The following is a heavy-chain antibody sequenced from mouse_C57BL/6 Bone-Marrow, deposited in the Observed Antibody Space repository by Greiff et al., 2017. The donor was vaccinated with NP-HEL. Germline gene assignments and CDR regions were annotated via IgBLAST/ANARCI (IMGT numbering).Heavy chain of an antibody. CDR3: ARNDYDEGYYFDY. Sequence: VQRVESGPGLVQPSQSLSITCTVSGFSLTSYGVHWVRQSPGKGLEWLGVIWSGGSTDYNAAFISRLSISKDNSKSQVFFKMNSLQADDTAIYYCARNDYDEGYYFDYWGQGTTLTVSS. J-gene: IGHJ2*01. CDR1: GFSLTSYG. V-gene: IGHV2-2*01. CDR2: IWSGGST. D-gene: IGHD2-4*01.